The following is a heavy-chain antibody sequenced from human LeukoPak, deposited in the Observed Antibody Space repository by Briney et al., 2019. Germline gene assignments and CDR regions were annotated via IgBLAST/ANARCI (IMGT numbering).Heavy chain of an antibody. Sequence: PSETLSLTCTVSGGSISSYYWSWIRQPPGKGLEWIGYIYYSGSTNYNPSLKSRVTISVDTSKNQFSLKLSSVTAADTAVYCCARDGDSGSYYGDAFDIWGQGTMVTVSS. CDR2: IYYSGST. CDR1: GGSISSYY. CDR3: ARDGDSGSYYGDAFDI. D-gene: IGHD1-26*01. J-gene: IGHJ3*02. V-gene: IGHV4-59*01.